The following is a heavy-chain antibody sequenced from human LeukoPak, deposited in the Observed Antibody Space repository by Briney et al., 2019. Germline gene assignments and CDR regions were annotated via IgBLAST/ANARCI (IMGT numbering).Heavy chain of an antibody. CDR1: GFTFSSYS. D-gene: IGHD1/OR15-1a*01. J-gene: IGHJ4*02. CDR2: ISSSSSYI. CDR3: AKSHSVEQRGYFDY. V-gene: IGHV3-21*04. Sequence: GGSLRLSCAASGFTFSSYSMNWVRQAPGKGLEWVSSISSSSSYIYYADSVKGRFTISRDNSKNTVYLQMNSLRAEDTAVYYCAKSHSVEQRGYFDYWGQGTLVPVSS.